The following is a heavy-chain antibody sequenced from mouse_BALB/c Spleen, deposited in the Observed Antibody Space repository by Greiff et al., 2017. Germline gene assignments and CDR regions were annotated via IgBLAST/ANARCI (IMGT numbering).Heavy chain of an antibody. CDR2: IDPANGNT. CDR3: ARKLRPHYYAMDY. CDR1: GFNIKDTY. Sequence: VQLQQSGAELVKPGASVKLSCTASGFNIKDTYMHWVKQRPEQGLEWIGRIDPANGNTKYDPKFQGKATITADTSSNTAYLQLSSLTSEDTAVYYCARKLRPHYYAMDYWGQGTSVTVSS. V-gene: IGHV14-3*02. J-gene: IGHJ4*01. D-gene: IGHD1-2*01.